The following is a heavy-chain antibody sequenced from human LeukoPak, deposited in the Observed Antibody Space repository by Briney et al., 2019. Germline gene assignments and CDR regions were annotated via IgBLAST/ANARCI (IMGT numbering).Heavy chain of an antibody. D-gene: IGHD3-3*01. J-gene: IGHJ4*02. Sequence: GRSLRLSCAASGFTFSSYAMHWIRQAPGKGLEWVAVISYDGSNKYYADSVKGRFTISRDNSKNTLYLQMNSLRAEDTAVYYCAREGLRFLGKRGYFDYWGQGTLVTVSS. CDR1: GFTFSSYA. CDR2: ISYDGSNK. CDR3: AREGLRFLGKRGYFDY. V-gene: IGHV3-30-3*01.